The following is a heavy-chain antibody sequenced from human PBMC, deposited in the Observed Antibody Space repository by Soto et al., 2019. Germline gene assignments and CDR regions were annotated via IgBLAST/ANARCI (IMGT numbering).Heavy chain of an antibody. CDR1: GFTFSNYA. J-gene: IGHJ3*02. V-gene: IGHV3-23*01. D-gene: IGHD3-16*01. CDR3: AKDQGLGIPGGYDPFDI. Sequence: EAQLLESGGGLVQPGGSLRLSCAASGFTFSNYAMTWVRQAPGKGLEWVSAISRSGIKTYYADCVKGRFTISRDDSKNTLNLQMNSRRADDTALYYCAKDQGLGIPGGYDPFDIWGQGTMVTVSS. CDR2: ISRSGIKT.